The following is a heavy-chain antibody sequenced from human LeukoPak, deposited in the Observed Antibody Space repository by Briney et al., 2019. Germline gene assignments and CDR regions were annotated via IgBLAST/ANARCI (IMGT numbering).Heavy chain of an antibody. CDR2: ISSSSTI. V-gene: IGHV3-48*01. CDR3: AIMHPYYDGNGYWVQ. CDR1: GFTFSSYS. Sequence: PGGSLRLSCAASGFTFSSYSTNWVRQAPGKGLEWVSYISSSSTIYYADSVKGRFTISRDNPRNTLYLQMNSLRAEDTALYYCAIMHPYYDGNGYWVQWGQGTLVTVSS. D-gene: IGHD3-22*01. J-gene: IGHJ4*02.